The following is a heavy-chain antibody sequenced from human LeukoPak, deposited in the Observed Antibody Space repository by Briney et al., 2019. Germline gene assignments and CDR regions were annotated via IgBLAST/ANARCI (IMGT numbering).Heavy chain of an antibody. CDR2: IYPGDSDT. D-gene: IGHD2-2*01. CDR1: GYTFTSYW. V-gene: IGHV5-51*01. CDR3: ARLGYCSRGTCYAFDY. J-gene: IGHJ4*02. Sequence: GESLNISCKGSGYTFTSYWIGWVRQMPGKGLEWMGIIYPGDSDTRYNPSFQGQVTMSADKSITTAYLHWSSLKASDTAMYYCARLGYCSRGTCYAFDYWGQGTLVTVCS.